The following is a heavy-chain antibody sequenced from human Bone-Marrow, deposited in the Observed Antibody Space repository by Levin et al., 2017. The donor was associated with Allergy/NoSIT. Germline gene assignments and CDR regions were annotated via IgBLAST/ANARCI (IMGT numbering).Heavy chain of an antibody. Sequence: SETLSLTCTVSGGSIGSGGFYYWSWIRHHPGKGLEWIGNIYFSGITQYNPSLKSRVFISADTSKNQFSLTLSSVTAADTAVYYCARDSGITAAHDFWGQGTLVTVSS. D-gene: IGHD6-13*01. CDR2: IYFSGIT. CDR1: GGSIGSGGFYY. V-gene: IGHV4-31*03. J-gene: IGHJ4*02. CDR3: ARDSGITAAHDF.